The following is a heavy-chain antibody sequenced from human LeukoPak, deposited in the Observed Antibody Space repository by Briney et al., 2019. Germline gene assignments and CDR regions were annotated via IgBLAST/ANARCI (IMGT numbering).Heavy chain of an antibody. V-gene: IGHV3-11*04. Sequence: GGSLRLSCVASGFTFSDYYMSWIRQAPGKGPEWVALISASAVTVYYADSVNGRFTISRDNAKNTLYLQVNSLRVEDTAVYYCVKDQREAYRSGWSRDFDYWGQGTLVTVSS. J-gene: IGHJ4*02. D-gene: IGHD6-19*01. CDR3: VKDQREAYRSGWSRDFDY. CDR1: GFTFSDYY. CDR2: ISASAVTV.